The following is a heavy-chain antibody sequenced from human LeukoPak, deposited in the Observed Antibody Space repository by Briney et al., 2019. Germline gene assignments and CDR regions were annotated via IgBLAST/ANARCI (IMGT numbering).Heavy chain of an antibody. Sequence: PGGSLRLSCAASGFTFSSYAVSWVRQAPGKGLEWVSAISGSGGSTFYADSVKGRFTISRDNSKNTLYLQMNSLRAEDTAVYYCAKYDCSGGSCYDEVDYWGQGTLVTVSS. J-gene: IGHJ4*02. CDR1: GFTFSSYA. D-gene: IGHD2-15*01. CDR2: ISGSGGST. V-gene: IGHV3-23*01. CDR3: AKYDCSGGSCYDEVDY.